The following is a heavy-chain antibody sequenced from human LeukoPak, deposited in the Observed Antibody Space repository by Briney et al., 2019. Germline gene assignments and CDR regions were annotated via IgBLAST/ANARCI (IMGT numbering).Heavy chain of an antibody. CDR1: GGTFSSYA. CDR3: ARHSYGSGGSTPETEFDY. J-gene: IGHJ4*02. CDR2: IIPIFGTA. D-gene: IGHD3-10*01. V-gene: IGHV1-69*06. Sequence: SVKVSCKASGGTFSSYAISWVRQAPGQGLEWMGGIIPIFGTANYAQKFQGRVTITADKSTSTAYMELSSLRSEDTAVYYCARHSYGSGGSTPETEFDYWGQGTLVTVSS.